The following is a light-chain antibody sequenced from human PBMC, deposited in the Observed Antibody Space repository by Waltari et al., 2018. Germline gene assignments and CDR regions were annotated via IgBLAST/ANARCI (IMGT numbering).Light chain of an antibody. J-gene: IGKJ1*01. Sequence: IVMTQSPLSLPVTPGEPASISCSSSQSLLHSNGYNYLDWYLQKPGQSPQLLIYLGSNRAPGVPDRFSCSGSGTDFTLKISRVEAEDVGVYYCMQALQTPWTFGQGTKVEIK. V-gene: IGKV2-28*01. CDR2: LGS. CDR3: MQALQTPWT. CDR1: QSLLHSNGYNY.